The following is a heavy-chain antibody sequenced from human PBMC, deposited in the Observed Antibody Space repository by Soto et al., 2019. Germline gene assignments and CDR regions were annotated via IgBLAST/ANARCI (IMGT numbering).Heavy chain of an antibody. J-gene: IGHJ4*02. V-gene: IGHV3-23*01. CDR2: ISDTGGDS. D-gene: IGHD2-2*01. CDR3: VRDLYRSATMPCLDH. Sequence: AGSLRLSCDASGFTFINYAMSWVSQSPGKGREWVSSISDTGGDSYYADSMAGRFSVSRDNSKKTLYLQINSLRAEDTAIYYCVRDLYRSATMPCLDHWGQGALVTGS. CDR1: GFTFINYA.